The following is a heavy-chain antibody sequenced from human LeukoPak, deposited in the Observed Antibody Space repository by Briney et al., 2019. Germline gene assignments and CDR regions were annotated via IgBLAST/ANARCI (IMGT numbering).Heavy chain of an antibody. CDR2: IYSIGST. J-gene: IGHJ4*02. CDR1: GGSISSYY. D-gene: IGHD6-6*01. CDR3: AALNIATRPWCFDY. Sequence: PSETLSLTCTVSGGSISSYYWSWIRQPPGEGLEWIGYIYSIGSTNYNPSLKSRVTISVDTSKNQFSLKLSSVTAADTAVYYCAALNIATRPWCFDYWGQGTLVTVSS. V-gene: IGHV4-59*01.